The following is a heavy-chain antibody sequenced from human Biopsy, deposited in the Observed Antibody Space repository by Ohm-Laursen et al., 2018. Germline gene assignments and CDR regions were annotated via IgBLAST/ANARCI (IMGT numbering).Heavy chain of an antibody. J-gene: IGHJ4*02. CDR1: EFIFSRFW. Sequence: SLRLSCAASEFIFSRFWMYWVRQAPGKGLVWVSRINSDGSSTNYADAVKGRFTISRDNAKNTVFLQMNSLRAEDTAVYYCTRAEAGSGCLLYFDFWGQGTLVTVSS. V-gene: IGHV3-74*01. CDR3: TRAEAGSGCLLYFDF. D-gene: IGHD3-10*01. CDR2: INSDGSST.